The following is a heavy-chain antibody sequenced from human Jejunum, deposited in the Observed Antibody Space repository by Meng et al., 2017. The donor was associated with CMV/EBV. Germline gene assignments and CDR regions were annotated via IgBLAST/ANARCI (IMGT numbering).Heavy chain of an antibody. J-gene: IGHJ6*02. Sequence: AAWVWLRQSPSRGLVWLGRTYYRSKWYDDYAVSVKSRITINPDTSKNQFSLQLNSVTPEDTAVYYCARDVRRVFFGVVMDYYGMDVWGQGATVTVSS. CDR1: AA. CDR3: ARDVRRVFFGVVMDYYGMDV. CDR2: TYYRSKWYD. D-gene: IGHD3-3*01. V-gene: IGHV6-1*01.